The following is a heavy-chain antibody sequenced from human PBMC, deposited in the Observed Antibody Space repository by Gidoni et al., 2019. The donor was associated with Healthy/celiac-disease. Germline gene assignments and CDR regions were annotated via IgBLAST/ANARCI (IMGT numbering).Heavy chain of an antibody. V-gene: IGHV4-34*01. J-gene: IGHJ4*02. CDR2: INHSGST. CDR3: ARVPPYCSGDCSRGNFDY. CDR1: GGSFSGYY. D-gene: IGHD2-21*01. Sequence: QVQLQQWGAGLLKRTETLSLTCAVHGGSFSGYYWSCIRQPPGKGLEWIGEINHSGSTNYNPSLKSRVTISVDTCENQFSRKLSSVTAADTAVYYCARVPPYCSGDCSRGNFDYWGQGTLVTVSS.